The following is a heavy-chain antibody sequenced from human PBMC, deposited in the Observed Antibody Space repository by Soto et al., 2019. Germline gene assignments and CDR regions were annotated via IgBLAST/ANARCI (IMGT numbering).Heavy chain of an antibody. CDR2: IYSSGST. Sequence: QVQLQESGPGLVKPSETLSLTCTVSGGSITNYYWSWIRQPPGKGLEWIGYIYSSGSTNYNPSLKGRVTXSXAXSXXQAPLKLTSVTAADTAVYYRARDPPPRYGIYSFAYWGQGTLVTVSS. V-gene: IGHV4-59*01. CDR3: ARDPPPRYGIYSFAY. D-gene: IGHD5-18*01. CDR1: GGSITNYY. J-gene: IGHJ4*02.